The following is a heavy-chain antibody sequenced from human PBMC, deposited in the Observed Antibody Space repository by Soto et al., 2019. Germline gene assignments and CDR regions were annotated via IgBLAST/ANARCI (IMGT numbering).Heavy chain of an antibody. Sequence: QVQLVESGGGVVQPGRSLRLSFAASGFTFSSYAMHWVRQAPGKGLEWVAVISYDGSNKYYADSVKGRFTISRDNSMNTLYLQMNSLRAEDTAVYYCARARPYYYDLWGQGTMVTVSS. V-gene: IGHV3-30-3*01. CDR3: ARARPYYYDL. J-gene: IGHJ3*01. CDR2: ISYDGSNK. CDR1: GFTFSSYA. D-gene: IGHD3-22*01.